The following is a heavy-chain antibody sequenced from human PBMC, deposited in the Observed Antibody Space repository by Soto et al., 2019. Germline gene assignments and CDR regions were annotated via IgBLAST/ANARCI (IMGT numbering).Heavy chain of an antibody. CDR3: ARGLGAAGTLMSYYYYYYGMDV. D-gene: IGHD6-13*01. Sequence: SSETLSLTGVVYVGTSSGYYWSWIRHPPGKELEWIGEINHSGSTNYNPSLKSRVTISVDTSKNQFSLKLSSVTAADTAVYYCARGLGAAGTLMSYYYYYYGMDVWGQGTTVT. V-gene: IGHV4-34*01. J-gene: IGHJ6*02. CDR2: INHSGST. CDR1: VGTSSGYY.